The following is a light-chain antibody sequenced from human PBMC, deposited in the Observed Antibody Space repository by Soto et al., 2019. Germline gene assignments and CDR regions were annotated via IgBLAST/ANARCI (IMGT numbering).Light chain of an antibody. CDR2: EVS. Sequence: QSALTQPASVSGSPGQSITISCTGTSSDVGGYNYVSWYQHHPGKVPKLIIYEVSSRPSGVSNRFSGSKSGNTASLSISGLQAEDEADYYCSSYTTSYTQVFGGGTKLTVL. CDR1: SSDVGGYNY. J-gene: IGLJ3*02. V-gene: IGLV2-14*01. CDR3: SSYTTSYTQV.